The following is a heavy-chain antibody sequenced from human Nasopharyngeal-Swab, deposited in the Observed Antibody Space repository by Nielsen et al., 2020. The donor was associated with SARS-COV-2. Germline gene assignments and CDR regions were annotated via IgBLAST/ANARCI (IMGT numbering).Heavy chain of an antibody. CDR3: ARGGYFYHGAFDI. CDR2: IEGDGSST. Sequence: GGSLRLSCAATGFTFGAYWMHWVRQTSGKGLVLVSRIEGDGSSTYYADSVSGRFTISRDNARNTLYLQMNSLRVDDTAVYYCARGGYFYHGAFDIWGQGTMVTVSS. D-gene: IGHD5-12*01. J-gene: IGHJ3*02. CDR1: GFTFGAYW. V-gene: IGHV3-74*01.